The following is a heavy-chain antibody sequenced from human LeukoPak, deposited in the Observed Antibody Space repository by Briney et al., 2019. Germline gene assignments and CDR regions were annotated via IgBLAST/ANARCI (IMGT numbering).Heavy chain of an antibody. J-gene: IGHJ4*02. Sequence: SETLSLTCAVSGGSISSSNWWSWVRQHPGKGLEWIGEIYHSGSTNYNPSLKSRVTISVDKSKNQFSLKLSSVTAADTAVYYCARDRAAAGNFDYWGQGTLVTVSS. CDR3: ARDRAAAGNFDY. CDR1: GGSISSSNW. D-gene: IGHD6-13*01. CDR2: IYHSGST. V-gene: IGHV4-4*02.